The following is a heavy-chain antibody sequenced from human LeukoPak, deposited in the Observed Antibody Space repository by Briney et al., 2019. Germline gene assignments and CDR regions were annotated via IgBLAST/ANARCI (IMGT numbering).Heavy chain of an antibody. D-gene: IGHD6-19*01. J-gene: IGHJ4*02. CDR2: MNPNSGNT. Sequence: ASVKVSCKASGYTFTSYDINWVRQATGQGLEWMGWMNPNSGNTGYAQKFQGRVTMTRDTSISTAYMELSSLGSEDTAVYYCARGTGHSGWKFDYWGQGTLVTVSS. V-gene: IGHV1-8*01. CDR3: ARGTGHSGWKFDY. CDR1: GYTFTSYD.